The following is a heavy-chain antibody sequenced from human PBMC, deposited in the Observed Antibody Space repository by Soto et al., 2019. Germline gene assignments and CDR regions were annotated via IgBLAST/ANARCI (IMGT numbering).Heavy chain of an antibody. CDR2: INPSGGST. Sequence: ASVKVSRTASGYTFTSNYMHCVRQAPGQGLEWMGIINPSGGSTSYAQKFQGRVTMTRDTSTSTVYMELSSLRSEDTAVYYCARDPTPFYDFWSGSLSGFDYWGQGTLVTVSS. CDR3: ARDPTPFYDFWSGSLSGFDY. D-gene: IGHD3-3*01. J-gene: IGHJ4*02. CDR1: GYTFTSNY. V-gene: IGHV1-46*03.